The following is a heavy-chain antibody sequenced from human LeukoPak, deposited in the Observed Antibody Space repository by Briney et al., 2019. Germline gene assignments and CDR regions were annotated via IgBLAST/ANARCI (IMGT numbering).Heavy chain of an antibody. J-gene: IGHJ6*02. V-gene: IGHV1-46*01. CDR3: TRSQYYGMDV. CDR1: GYTFTSYY. CDR2: IDPTGGST. Sequence: ASVTVSYKASGYTFTSYYMHWVRQAPGQGLEWMGMIDPTGGSTSYAHKFQGRVTMTRDTSTSTVYMELSSLRSEDTAVYYCTRSQYYGMDVWGQGTTVTVSS.